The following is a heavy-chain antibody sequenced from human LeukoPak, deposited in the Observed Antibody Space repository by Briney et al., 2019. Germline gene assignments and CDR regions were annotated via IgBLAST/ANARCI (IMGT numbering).Heavy chain of an antibody. CDR1: GFTFSSYW. V-gene: IGHV3-48*01. J-gene: IGHJ6*03. D-gene: IGHD5-24*01. Sequence: PGGSLRLSCAASGFTFSSYWMSWVRQAPGKGLEWVSYISSSGFTLNYADSVKGRFTISRDNAKNSLYLQMNSLRAEDTAVYYCARCWVYRDGDDEFDYMDVWGKGTTVTVSS. CDR2: ISSSGFTL. CDR3: ARCWVYRDGDDEFDYMDV.